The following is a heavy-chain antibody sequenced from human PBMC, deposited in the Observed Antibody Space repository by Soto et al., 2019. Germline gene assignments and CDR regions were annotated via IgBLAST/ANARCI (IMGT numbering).Heavy chain of an antibody. J-gene: IGHJ3*02. V-gene: IGHV3-23*01. D-gene: IGHD2-15*01. CDR1: GFTFSSYA. Sequence: PGGSLRLSCAASGFTFSSYAMSWVRQAPGKGLEWVSAISGSGGSTYYADSVKGRFTISRDNSKNTLYLQMNSLRAEDTAVYYCAKDIVVVVAEGRNAFAIWGQGTMVTVSS. CDR2: ISGSGGST. CDR3: AKDIVVVVAEGRNAFAI.